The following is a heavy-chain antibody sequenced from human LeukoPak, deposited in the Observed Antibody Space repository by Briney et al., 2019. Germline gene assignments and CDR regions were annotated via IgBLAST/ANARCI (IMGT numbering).Heavy chain of an antibody. Sequence: GGSLRLSCAASGFTFSSYSMNWVRQAPGKGLEWVGRIKSKTDGGTTDYAAPVKGRFTISRDDSKNTLYLQMNSLKTEATAVYYCTTQWRGDYSNYFDYWGQGTLVTVSS. CDR1: GFTFSSYS. CDR3: TTQWRGDYSNYFDY. J-gene: IGHJ4*02. V-gene: IGHV3-15*01. CDR2: IKSKTDGGTT. D-gene: IGHD4-11*01.